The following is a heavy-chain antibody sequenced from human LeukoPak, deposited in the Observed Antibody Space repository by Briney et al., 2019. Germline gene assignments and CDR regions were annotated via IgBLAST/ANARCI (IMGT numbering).Heavy chain of an antibody. V-gene: IGHV3-21*01. Sequence: GGSLRLSCAASGFTFSSYSMNWVRQAPGKGLEWVSSISSSSSYIYYADSVKGRFTISRDNAKNSLYLQMNSLRAEDTAVYYCARGPSQYYDGSGFYAYYRFWGQGALVSVSS. CDR2: ISSSSSYI. CDR3: ARGPSQYYDGSGFYAYYRF. J-gene: IGHJ4*02. CDR1: GFTFSSYS. D-gene: IGHD3-22*01.